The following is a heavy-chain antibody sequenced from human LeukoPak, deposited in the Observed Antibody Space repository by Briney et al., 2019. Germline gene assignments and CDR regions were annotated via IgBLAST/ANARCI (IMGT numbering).Heavy chain of an antibody. CDR2: ISSDGSTI. D-gene: IGHD4-23*01. J-gene: IGHJ4*02. CDR3: VPQKGYGGNPLDY. Sequence: PGGSLRLSCAASGFTFSSYAMNWVRQAPGKGLEWFSYISSDGSTIYYADSVKGRITISRDNARNSLYLQMNGLRAEDTAVYYCVPQKGYGGNPLDYWGQGTLVTVSS. V-gene: IGHV3-48*01. CDR1: GFTFSSYA.